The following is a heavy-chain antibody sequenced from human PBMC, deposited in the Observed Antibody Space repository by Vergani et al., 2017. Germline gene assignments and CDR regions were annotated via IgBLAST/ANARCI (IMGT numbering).Heavy chain of an antibody. CDR2: ISWNSGSI. V-gene: IGHV3-9*03. CDR3: AKGLTRRGSDAFDS. D-gene: IGHD3-16*01. J-gene: IGHJ3*02. CDR1: GFTFDDYA. Sequence: EVQLVESGGGLVQPGRSLRLSCAASGFTFDDYAMHWVRQAPGKGLEWVSGISWNSGSIGYADSVKGRFTISRDNAKKSLYLQMNSLRAEDMALYYCAKGLTRRGSDAFDSWGQGTMDTVSS.